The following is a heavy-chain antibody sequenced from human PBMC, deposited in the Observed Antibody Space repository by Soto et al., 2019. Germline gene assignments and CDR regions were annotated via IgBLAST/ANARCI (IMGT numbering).Heavy chain of an antibody. Sequence: PGGSLRLSCAASGFTFSRYGMHWVRQAPGKGLEWVAVIWYDGSNKYYADSVKGRFTISRDNSKNTLYLQMNSLRAEDTAVYYFARCPRELCFWELLYADYYYYGIDDWGQGPTVTVSS. D-gene: IGHD3-10*01. CDR3: ARCPRELCFWELLYADYYYYGIDD. CDR1: GFTFSRYG. V-gene: IGHV3-33*01. J-gene: IGHJ6*02. CDR2: IWYDGSNK.